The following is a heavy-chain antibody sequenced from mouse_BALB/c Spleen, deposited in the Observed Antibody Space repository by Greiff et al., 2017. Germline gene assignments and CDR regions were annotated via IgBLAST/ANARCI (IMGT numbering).Heavy chain of an antibody. Sequence: QVQLQQPGAELVKPGTSVKLSCKASGYNFTSYWINWVKLRPGQGLEWIGDIYPGSGSTNYNEKFKSKATLTVDTSSSTAYMQLSSLASEDSALYYCARPHYGNYDYFAMDYWGQGTSVTVSS. J-gene: IGHJ4*01. CDR1: GYNFTSYW. CDR2: IYPGSGST. CDR3: ARPHYGNYDYFAMDY. V-gene: IGHV1-55*01. D-gene: IGHD2-1*01.